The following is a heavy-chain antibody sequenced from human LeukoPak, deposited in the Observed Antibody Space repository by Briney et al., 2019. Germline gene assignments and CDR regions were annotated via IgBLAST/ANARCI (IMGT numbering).Heavy chain of an antibody. J-gene: IGHJ4*02. D-gene: IGHD2-2*01. CDR3: AKDAFCTSTNCYASYFDN. CDR1: GFTFSSYA. Sequence: PGGSLRLSCAASGFTFSSYAMSWVRQAPGKGLEWVSAISGSGGTTHYADSVKGRFTISRDRSKNTLYLQMHSLRAEGTAVYYCAKDAFCTSTNCYASYFDNWGQGTLVTVSS. V-gene: IGHV3-23*01. CDR2: ISGSGGTT.